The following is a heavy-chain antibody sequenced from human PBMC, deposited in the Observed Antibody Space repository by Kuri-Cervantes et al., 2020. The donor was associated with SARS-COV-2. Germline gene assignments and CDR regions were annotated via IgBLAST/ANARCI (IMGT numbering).Heavy chain of an antibody. D-gene: IGHD3-22*01. J-gene: IGHJ4*02. CDR3: ARDGLRYYDSSGYGDY. V-gene: IGHV7-4-1*02. Sequence: ASVKVSCKASGYTFTRYALNWVRQAPGQGLEWMGWINANTGNPTYAQGFTGRFVFSLDTSVSTAYLQISSLKAEDTAVYYCARDGLRYYDSSGYGDYWGQGTLVTVSS. CDR2: INANTGNP. CDR1: GYTFTRYA.